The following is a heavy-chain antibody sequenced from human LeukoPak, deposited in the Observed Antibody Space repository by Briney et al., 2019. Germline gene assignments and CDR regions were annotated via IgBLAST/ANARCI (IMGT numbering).Heavy chain of an antibody. CDR1: GITLSTYW. J-gene: IGHJ4*02. Sequence: GGSLRLSCAASGITLSTYWMRWVRQAPGKGLEWVPVIYSGGSTYYADSVKGRFTISRDNSKNTLYLQMNSLRAEDTAVYYCATAEGENWGQGTLATVSS. CDR2: IYSGGST. D-gene: IGHD3-16*01. CDR3: ATAEGEN. V-gene: IGHV3-66*01.